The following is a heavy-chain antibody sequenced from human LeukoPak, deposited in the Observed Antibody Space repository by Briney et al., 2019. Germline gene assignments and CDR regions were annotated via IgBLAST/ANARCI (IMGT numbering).Heavy chain of an antibody. Sequence: GGSLRLSCAASGFTFSNVWMSWVRQAPGKGLEWVGRIKSKTDGGTTDYAAPVKGRFTISTDDSKNTLYLQMNSLKTEDTAVYYCTTLYSSSWFEPYFDYWGQGTLVTVSS. D-gene: IGHD6-13*01. J-gene: IGHJ4*02. CDR1: GFTFSNVW. CDR3: TTLYSSSWFEPYFDY. V-gene: IGHV3-15*01. CDR2: IKSKTDGGTT.